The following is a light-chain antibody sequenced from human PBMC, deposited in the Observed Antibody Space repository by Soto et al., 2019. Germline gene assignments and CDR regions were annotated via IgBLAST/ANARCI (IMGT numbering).Light chain of an antibody. Sequence: QAVVTQPPSVSGAPGQRVTISCAGSNSNIGAGYDVHWYQHLSGGAPKLLIYGSKYRPSGVPDRFSGSKSGTSASLAITALQAEDEVDYYCQSYDSGLTGYVFGTGTKLTVL. J-gene: IGLJ1*01. V-gene: IGLV1-40*01. CDR1: NSNIGAGYD. CDR3: QSYDSGLTGYV. CDR2: GSK.